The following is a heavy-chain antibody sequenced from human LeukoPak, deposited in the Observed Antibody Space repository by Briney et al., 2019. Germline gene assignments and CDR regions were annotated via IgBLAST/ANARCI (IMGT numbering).Heavy chain of an antibody. CDR3: ARDGAVAGTGLY. CDR2: IYYSGST. Sequence: SETLSLTCTVSGGSISSSSYYWGWIRQPPGKGLEWIGSIYYSGSTYYNPSLKSRVTISVDTSKNQFSLKLSSVTAADTAVYYCARDGAVAGTGLYWGQGTLVTVPS. J-gene: IGHJ4*02. D-gene: IGHD6-19*01. V-gene: IGHV4-39*07. CDR1: GGSISSSSYY.